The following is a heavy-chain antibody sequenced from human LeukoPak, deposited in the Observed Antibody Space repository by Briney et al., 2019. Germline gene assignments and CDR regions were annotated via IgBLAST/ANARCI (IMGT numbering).Heavy chain of an antibody. D-gene: IGHD7-27*01. CDR2: ISHSGRT. Sequence: PSETLSLTCAVSGVSFSGSYWSWIRQPPGKEPEWVGEISHSGRTSYNPSLKSRATISLDTSKNQFSLRLTFVTAADTAVYYCTKTSPGVPLDFWGQGNLVTVSS. CDR1: GVSFSGSY. J-gene: IGHJ4*02. V-gene: IGHV4-34*01. CDR3: TKTSPGVPLDF.